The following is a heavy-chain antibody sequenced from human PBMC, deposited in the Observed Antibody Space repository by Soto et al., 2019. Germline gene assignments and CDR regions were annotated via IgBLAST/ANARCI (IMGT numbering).Heavy chain of an antibody. CDR3: AKGGFWVHYGMDV. J-gene: IGHJ6*02. CDR1: GSSCSAYA. Sequence: EVQLSESGEGVVQFGGALRLSCAASGSSCSAYAINWGLQAPGKGLEWVSAIDRSGEIAYYADSVKGRFTISRDNAKNTLYLQMNSLRAEDTAVYYCAKGGFWVHYGMDVWGPGTTVTVSS. D-gene: IGHD3-16*01. V-gene: IGHV3-23*01. CDR2: IDRSGEIA.